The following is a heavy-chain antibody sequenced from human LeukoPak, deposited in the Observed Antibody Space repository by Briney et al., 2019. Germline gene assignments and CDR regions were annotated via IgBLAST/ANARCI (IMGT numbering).Heavy chain of an antibody. Sequence: SETLSLTCTVSGGSISSYYWSWIRQPPGKGLEWIGYIYYSGSTNYNPSLKSRVTISVDTSKNQFSLKLSSVTAADTAVYYCAREAYYYDSSPGAFDIWGQGTVVTVSS. D-gene: IGHD3-22*01. J-gene: IGHJ3*02. V-gene: IGHV4-59*01. CDR3: AREAYYYDSSPGAFDI. CDR2: IYYSGST. CDR1: GGSISSYY.